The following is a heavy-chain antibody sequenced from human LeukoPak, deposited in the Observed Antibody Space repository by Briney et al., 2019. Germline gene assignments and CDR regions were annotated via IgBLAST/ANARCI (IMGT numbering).Heavy chain of an antibody. D-gene: IGHD2-2*01. Sequence: ASVKVSCKASGGTFSSYAISWVRQAPGQGLEWMGGIIPIFGTANYAQKFQGRVTITADESTSTAYMELSSLRSEDTAVYYCARVGGLGYCSSTSCWPLDYWGQGTLVTVSS. V-gene: IGHV1-69*13. J-gene: IGHJ4*02. CDR2: IIPIFGTA. CDR3: ARVGGLGYCSSTSCWPLDY. CDR1: GGTFSSYA.